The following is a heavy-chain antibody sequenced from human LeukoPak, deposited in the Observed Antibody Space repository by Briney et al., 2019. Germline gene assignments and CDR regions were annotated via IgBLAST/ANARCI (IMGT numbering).Heavy chain of an antibody. CDR2: ISSSSSTI. J-gene: IGHJ4*02. Sequence: GGSLRLSCAASGFTFSSYSMNWVRQAPGKGLEWVSYISSSSSTIYYADSVKGRFTISRDNAKNSLYLQMSSLRDEDTAVYYCARGTYCYDSSGYRDYWGQGTLVTVSS. V-gene: IGHV3-48*02. CDR3: ARGTYCYDSSGYRDY. D-gene: IGHD3-22*01. CDR1: GFTFSSYS.